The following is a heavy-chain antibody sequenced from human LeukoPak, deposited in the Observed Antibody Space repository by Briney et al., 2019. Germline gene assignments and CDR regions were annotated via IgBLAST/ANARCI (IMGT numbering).Heavy chain of an antibody. CDR3: ARGNDNYGDSPLGY. V-gene: IGHV3-7*01. Sequence: TGGSLRLSCAASGFTFSSYWMSWVRQAPGKELEWVANIKQDGSEKYYVDSVKGRFTISRDNAKNTLYLQMNSLRAEDTAVYYCARGNDNYGDSPLGYWGQGTLVTVSS. D-gene: IGHD4-17*01. CDR2: IKQDGSEK. J-gene: IGHJ4*02. CDR1: GFTFSSYW.